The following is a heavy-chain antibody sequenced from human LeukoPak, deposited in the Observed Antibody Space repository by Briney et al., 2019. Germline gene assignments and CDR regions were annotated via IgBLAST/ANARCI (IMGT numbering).Heavy chain of an antibody. Sequence: HPGGSLRLSCAASGFTLSSNYMSWVRQAPGRGMEWVSVIYSGDSTYYADSVKGQFTISRDNSKNTLYLQMNSLRAEDTAVYYCARVAVRISGWYDYWGQGTLVTVSS. CDR1: GFTLSSNY. CDR3: ARVAVRISGWYDY. CDR2: IYSGDST. D-gene: IGHD6-19*01. V-gene: IGHV3-53*01. J-gene: IGHJ4*02.